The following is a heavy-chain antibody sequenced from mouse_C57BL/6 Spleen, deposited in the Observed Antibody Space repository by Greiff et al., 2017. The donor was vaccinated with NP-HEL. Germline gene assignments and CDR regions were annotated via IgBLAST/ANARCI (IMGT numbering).Heavy chain of an antibody. J-gene: IGHJ2*01. CDR2: ISSGSSTI. D-gene: IGHD1-1*01. V-gene: IGHV5-17*01. CDR3: ARRYGSTYFDY. CDR1: GFTFSDYG. Sequence: EVKVVESGGGLVKPGGSLKLSCAASGFTFSDYGMHWVRQAPETGLELVAYISSGSSTIYYADTVKGRFTISRDNAKNTLLLQMTSLRSEETAMYYCARRYGSTYFDYWGQGTTLTVSS.